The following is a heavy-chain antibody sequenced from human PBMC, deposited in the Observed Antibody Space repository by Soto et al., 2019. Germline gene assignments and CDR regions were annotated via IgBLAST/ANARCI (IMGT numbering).Heavy chain of an antibody. J-gene: IGHJ6*02. D-gene: IGHD6-19*01. V-gene: IGHV6-1*01. CDR3: ARDPVLGGSSGWPYYYYYGMDV. Sequence: SQTLSLTSVISGDSVSSNSSAWNCISQSPSRGLEWLGRTYYRSKWYNDYAVTVKSRITINPDTSKNQFSLQLNSVTPEDTAVYYCARDPVLGGSSGWPYYYYYGMDVWGQGTTVTVSS. CDR1: GDSVSSNSSA. CDR2: TYYRSKWYN.